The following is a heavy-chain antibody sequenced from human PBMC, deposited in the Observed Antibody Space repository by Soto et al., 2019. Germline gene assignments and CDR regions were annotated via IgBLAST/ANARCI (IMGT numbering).Heavy chain of an antibody. CDR2: ISAYNGNT. Sequence: ASVKVSCKASGYTFTSYGISWVRQAPGQGLEWMGWISAYNGNTNYAQKLQGRVTMTTDTSTSTAYMELRSLRSDDTAVYYCARAKSSLWYRRGGEGFHTWGQGTLVTVS. D-gene: IGHD3-16*01. CDR1: GYTFTSYG. J-gene: IGHJ5*02. V-gene: IGHV1-18*04. CDR3: ARAKSSLWYRRGGEGFHT.